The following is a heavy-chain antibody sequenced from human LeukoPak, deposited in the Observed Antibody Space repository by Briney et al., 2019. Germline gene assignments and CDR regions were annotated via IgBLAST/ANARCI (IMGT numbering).Heavy chain of an antibody. V-gene: IGHV3-53*01. D-gene: IGHD1-26*01. CDR1: GFTVSSNY. Sequence: GGSLRLSCAASGFTVSSNYMTWVRQAPGKGLEWVSVIYSGGGTYYAASVKGRFTISRDNSKNTLYLQMNSLRAEDTAVYYCAGASKERGPFDYWGQGTLVTVSS. CDR3: AGASKERGPFDY. CDR2: IYSGGGT. J-gene: IGHJ4*02.